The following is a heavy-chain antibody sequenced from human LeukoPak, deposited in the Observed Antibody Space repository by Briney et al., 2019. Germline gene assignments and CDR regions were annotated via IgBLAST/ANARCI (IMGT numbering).Heavy chain of an antibody. CDR2: IWPGDSDT. CDR1: DYSFANYW. V-gene: IGHV5-51*01. CDR3: AREFVTTVRGLPERTYYFDY. J-gene: IGHJ4*02. Sequence: GESLKISCQGSDYSFANYWLAWVRQMPGRGLEWVGVIWPGDSDTIYSPSFQGQVTISADKSISTAYLQWSSLKASDTAMYYCAREFVTTVRGLPERTYYFDYWGRGTLVTVSS. D-gene: IGHD3-10*01.